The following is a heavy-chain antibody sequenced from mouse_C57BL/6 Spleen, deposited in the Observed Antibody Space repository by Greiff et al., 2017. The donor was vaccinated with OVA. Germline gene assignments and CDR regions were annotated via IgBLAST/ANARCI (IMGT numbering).Heavy chain of an antibody. V-gene: IGHV1-80*01. J-gene: IGHJ1*03. D-gene: IGHD1-1*01. CDR3: AREGSYYYGSLRYFDV. Sequence: QVQLQQSGAELVKPGASVKISCKASGYAFSSYWMNWVKQRPGKGLEWIGQIYPGDGDTNYNGKFKGKATLTADKSSSTAYMQLSSLTSEDSAVDFCAREGSYYYGSLRYFDVWGTGTTVTVSS. CDR2: IYPGDGDT. CDR1: GYAFSSYW.